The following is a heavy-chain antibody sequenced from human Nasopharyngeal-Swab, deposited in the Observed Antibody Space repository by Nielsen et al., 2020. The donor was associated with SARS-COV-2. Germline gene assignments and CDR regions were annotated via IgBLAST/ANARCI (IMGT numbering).Heavy chain of an antibody. Sequence: GGSLRLSCAASGFTFISYAMHWVRQAPGKGLEWVAVISYDGSNKYYADSVKGRFTISRDNSKNTLYLQMNSLRAEDTAVYYCTRLKELPIDGMDVWGQGTTVTVSS. CDR2: ISYDGSNK. D-gene: IGHD5-24*01. J-gene: IGHJ6*02. CDR1: GFTFISYA. V-gene: IGHV3-30-3*01. CDR3: TRLKELPIDGMDV.